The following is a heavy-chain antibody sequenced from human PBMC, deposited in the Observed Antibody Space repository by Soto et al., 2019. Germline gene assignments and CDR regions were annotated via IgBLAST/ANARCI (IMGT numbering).Heavy chain of an antibody. Sequence: VQLQQSGPGLVKPSETLSLTCSVSGGSVSSGSFYWSWIRESPGKGLQFIGSIFYNGTANYSPSLKNRVTISIDTSQSQFSLKLVSVAAADTAVYYCARIGGWYDIDFWGQGNLVTVSS. CDR1: GGSVSSGSFY. V-gene: IGHV4-61*01. J-gene: IGHJ4*02. D-gene: IGHD6-19*01. CDR2: IFYNGTA. CDR3: ARIGGWYDIDF.